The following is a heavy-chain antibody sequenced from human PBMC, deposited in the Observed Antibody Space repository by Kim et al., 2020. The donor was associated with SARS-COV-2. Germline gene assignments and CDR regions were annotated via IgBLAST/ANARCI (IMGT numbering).Heavy chain of an antibody. CDR3: AKAMVREGGFYYYYVMDV. V-gene: IGHV3-23*01. D-gene: IGHD3-10*01. Sequence: GGSLRLSCTASGFTFSSYAMSWVRQAPGKGLEWVSVISGSGGRTYYADSVKGRFTISRDNSKNTLYLQMNSLRAEDTAVYYCAKAMVREGGFYYYYVMDVWGQGTTVTVSS. CDR1: GFTFSSYA. J-gene: IGHJ6*02. CDR2: ISGSGGRT.